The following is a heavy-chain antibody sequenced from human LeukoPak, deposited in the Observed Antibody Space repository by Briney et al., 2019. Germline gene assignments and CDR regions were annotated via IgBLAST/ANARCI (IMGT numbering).Heavy chain of an antibody. CDR1: GGTLCSYA. Sequence: SVKVSCKVSGGTLCSYAISWGRESPGQGLEWVWGISPIFGTADYVQTFQGRVTIPADESASTAYMELSSLRSEYTAVYYCARAGAITMVRGVPYYYHYYGIDVWGKGTTVTVSS. J-gene: IGHJ6*04. D-gene: IGHD3-10*01. CDR3: ARAGAITMVRGVPYYYHYYGIDV. V-gene: IGHV1-69*01. CDR2: ISPIFGTA.